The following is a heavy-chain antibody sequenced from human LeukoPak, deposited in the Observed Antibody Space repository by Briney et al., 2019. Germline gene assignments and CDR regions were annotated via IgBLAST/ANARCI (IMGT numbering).Heavy chain of an antibody. J-gene: IGHJ6*03. V-gene: IGHV3-21*01. D-gene: IGHD5-12*01. CDR2: ISTSSSYK. CDR3: ARGAKWLRLYYYYMDV. CDR1: GFTFSSYA. Sequence: PGGSLRLSCAASGFTFSSYAMNWVRQAPGKGLEGVSSISTSSSYKYYADSVKGGFTISRDNAKNSLYLQMNSLRAEDTAVYYCARGAKWLRLYYYYMDVWGKGTTVTVSS.